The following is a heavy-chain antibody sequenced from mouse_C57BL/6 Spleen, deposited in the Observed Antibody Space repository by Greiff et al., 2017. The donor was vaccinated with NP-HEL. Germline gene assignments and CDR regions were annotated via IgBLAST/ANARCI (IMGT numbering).Heavy chain of an antibody. CDR2: IDPSDSYT. CDR3: ATGDYGFAY. V-gene: IGHV1-69*01. Sequence: QVPLQQSGAELVMPGASVKLSFQASCYTFTSSWLHWVKQMPAHGLEWIGEIDPSDSYTNYNQQFKGKSTLTVDKSSSTAYMQLSSLTSEDSAVYYCATGDYGFAYWGQGTLVTVSA. CDR1: CYTFTSSW. J-gene: IGHJ3*01. D-gene: IGHD2-4*01.